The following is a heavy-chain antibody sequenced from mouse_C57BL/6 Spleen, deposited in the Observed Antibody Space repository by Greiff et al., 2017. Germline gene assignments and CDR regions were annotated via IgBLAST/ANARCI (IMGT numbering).Heavy chain of an antibody. Sequence: EVKVEESEGGLVQPGSSMKLSCTASGFTFSDYYMAWVRQVPEKGLEWVANINYDGSSTYYLDSLKSRFIISRDNAKNILYLQMSSLKSEDTATYYCARAQATGYYYAMDYWGQGTSVTVSS. CDR3: ARAQATGYYYAMDY. D-gene: IGHD3-2*02. V-gene: IGHV5-16*01. J-gene: IGHJ4*01. CDR2: INYDGSST. CDR1: GFTFSDYY.